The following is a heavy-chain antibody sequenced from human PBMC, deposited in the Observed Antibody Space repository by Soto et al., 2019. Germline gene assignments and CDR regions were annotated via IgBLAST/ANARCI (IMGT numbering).Heavy chain of an antibody. D-gene: IGHD6-19*01. CDR2: IYPGDSDA. CDR1: GYSFTSDW. V-gene: IGHV5-51*01. J-gene: IGHJ3*02. CDR3: ALLRYRSELRKVGGDFDM. Sequence: PGASLKISCKCSGYSFTSDWIAWVRQMPGKGLEWMGIIYPGDSDATYSPSFRGQVTISADKSINTAYLQWRSLKASDTAMYYCALLRYRSELRKVGGDFDMWGQGTMVTVSS.